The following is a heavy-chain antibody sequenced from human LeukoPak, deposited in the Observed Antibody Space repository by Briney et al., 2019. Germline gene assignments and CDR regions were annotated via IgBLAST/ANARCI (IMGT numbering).Heavy chain of an antibody. D-gene: IGHD3-16*01. CDR3: ARALDRSYYYVYLS. Sequence: ASAKVSCKASGYTFTDFDINWVRQAPGRGLEWMGWMNPNSGNTVYAQKFQGRVTMTRDTSINTARMELTSLTSEDTAVYYCARALDRSYYYVYLSWGQGTVISVSS. V-gene: IGHV1-8*01. CDR1: GYTFTDFD. J-gene: IGHJ4*02. CDR2: MNPNSGNT.